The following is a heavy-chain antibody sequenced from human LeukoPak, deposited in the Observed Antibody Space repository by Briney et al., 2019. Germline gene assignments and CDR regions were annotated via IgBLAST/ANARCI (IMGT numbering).Heavy chain of an antibody. V-gene: IGHV4-39*07. J-gene: IGHJ3*02. CDR3: ARRPSLTGLGHDAFDI. CDR2: IYYSGST. Sequence: PSETLSLTGTVSGGSISSSSYYWGWIRQPPGKGLEWIGSIYYSGSTYYNPSLKSRVTISVDTSKNQFSLKLSSVTAADTAVYYCARRPSLTGLGHDAFDIWGQGTMVTVSS. CDR1: GGSISSSSYY. D-gene: IGHD7-27*01.